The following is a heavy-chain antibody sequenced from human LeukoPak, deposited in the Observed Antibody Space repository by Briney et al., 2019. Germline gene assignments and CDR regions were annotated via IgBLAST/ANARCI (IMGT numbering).Heavy chain of an antibody. CDR3: ARDRGVVTVEN. V-gene: IGHV3-21*01. CDR2: ISSSISYI. J-gene: IGHJ4*02. CDR1: GFTFSSYS. Sequence: PGGSLRLSCAASGFTFSSYSMNWVRQAPGKGLEWVSSISSSISYIYYADSVKGRFTISRDNAKNSLYLQMNSLRAEDTAVYYCARDRGVVTVENWGQGTLVTVSS. D-gene: IGHD2-21*02.